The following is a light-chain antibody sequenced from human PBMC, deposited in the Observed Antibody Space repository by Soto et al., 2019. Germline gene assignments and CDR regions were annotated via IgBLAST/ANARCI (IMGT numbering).Light chain of an antibody. J-gene: IGKJ1*01. V-gene: IGKV1-5*01. Sequence: DIQMTQSPSTLSASVGDRVTITCRASQSISSWLAWYQQKPGKAPKLLIYDASSLESGVLSRFSGSGSGTEFTLTLSSLQPDDFATYYCQQYNSYPWTFGQGTKVDTK. CDR1: QSISSW. CDR2: DAS. CDR3: QQYNSYPWT.